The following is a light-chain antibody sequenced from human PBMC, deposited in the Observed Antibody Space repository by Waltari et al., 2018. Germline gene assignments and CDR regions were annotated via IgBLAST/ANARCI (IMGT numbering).Light chain of an antibody. J-gene: IGLJ2*01. CDR2: DVS. V-gene: IGLV2-14*03. CDR1: SSDVGGYNY. Sequence: HSALTQPASVSGSPGQSITISCTGTSSDVGGYNYVSWYQQHPGKAPKLMIFDVSNGPSGVSNRLPGSKSGNTASLTVSGLQAEDEADYYCSSYISSDTLELSGGGTSLTVL. CDR3: SSYISSDTLEL.